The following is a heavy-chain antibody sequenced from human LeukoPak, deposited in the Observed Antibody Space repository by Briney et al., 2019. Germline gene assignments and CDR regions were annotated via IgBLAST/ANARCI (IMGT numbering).Heavy chain of an antibody. CDR1: GGSFSGYY. V-gene: IGHV4-34*01. Sequence: SETLSLTCAVYGGSFSGYYWSWIRQPPGKGLEWIGEINHSGSTNYNPSLKGRVTISVDTSKNQFSLKLSSVTAADTAVYYCARDQSRLLPALDYWGQGTLVTVSS. J-gene: IGHJ4*02. CDR3: ARDQSRLLPALDY. CDR2: INHSGST. D-gene: IGHD3-22*01.